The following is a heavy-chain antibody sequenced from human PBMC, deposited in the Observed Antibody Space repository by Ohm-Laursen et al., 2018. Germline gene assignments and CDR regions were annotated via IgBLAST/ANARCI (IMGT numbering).Heavy chain of an antibody. V-gene: IGHV3-9*01. J-gene: IGHJ3*02. CDR2: ISWNSGSI. CDR3: AKDMDTRAFDI. D-gene: IGHD3/OR15-3a*01. Sequence: SLRLSCAASGFTFDDYAMHWVRQAPGKGLERVSGISWNSGSIGYADSVKGRFTISRDNAKNSLYLQMNSLRAEDTALYYCAKDMDTRAFDIWGQGTMVTVSS. CDR1: GFTFDDYA.